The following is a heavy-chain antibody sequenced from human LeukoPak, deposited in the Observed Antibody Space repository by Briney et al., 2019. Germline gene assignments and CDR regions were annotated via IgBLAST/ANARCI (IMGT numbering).Heavy chain of an antibody. D-gene: IGHD5-24*01. Sequence: PGGSLRLSCAASGFTFSSYAMSWVRQAPGKGLEWVSDISGSGGSTHYADSVKGRFTISRDDSKNTLYLQMNSLRAEDTALYYCAKDLYGGEVATMFYSTPNASFDYWGQGTLVTVSS. CDR2: ISGSGGST. V-gene: IGHV3-23*01. J-gene: IGHJ4*02. CDR1: GFTFSSYA. CDR3: AKDLYGGEVATMFYSTPNASFDY.